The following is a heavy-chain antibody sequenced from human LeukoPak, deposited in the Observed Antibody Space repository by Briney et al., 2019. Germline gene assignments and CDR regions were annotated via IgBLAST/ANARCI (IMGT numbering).Heavy chain of an antibody. Sequence: ETLSLTCTVSGGSISSYYWSWIRQPPGKGLEWIGYIYYSGSTNYNPSLKSRVTISVDTSKNQFSLKLSSVTAADTAVYYCARDPIQRWHEGWAFDIWGQGTMVTVSS. CDR2: IYYSGST. D-gene: IGHD5-18*01. V-gene: IGHV4-59*01. J-gene: IGHJ3*02. CDR1: GGSISSYY. CDR3: ARDPIQRWHEGWAFDI.